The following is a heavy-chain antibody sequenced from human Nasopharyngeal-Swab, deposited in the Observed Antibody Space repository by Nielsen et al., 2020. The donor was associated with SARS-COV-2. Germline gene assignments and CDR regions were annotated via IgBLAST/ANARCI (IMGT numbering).Heavy chain of an antibody. V-gene: IGHV3-9*01. CDR2: ISWNSGSI. CDR3: AKDMRIAAAFDY. D-gene: IGHD6-13*01. J-gene: IGHJ4*02. Sequence: PAPRKGLEWVSGISWNSGSIGYADSVKGRFTISRDNAKNSLYLQMNSLRAEDTALYYCAKDMRIAAAFDYWGQGTLVTVSS.